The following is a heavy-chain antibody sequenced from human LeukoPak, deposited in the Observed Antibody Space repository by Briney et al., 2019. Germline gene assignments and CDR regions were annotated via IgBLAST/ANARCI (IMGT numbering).Heavy chain of an antibody. CDR1: GFTFSSYG. J-gene: IGHJ4*02. CDR3: ARSPHYYDSSGANDY. Sequence: PGGSLRLSCAASGFTFSSYGMHWVRQAPGKGLEWVAFIRYDGSNKYYADSVKGRFTISRDNSKNTLYLQMNSLRAEDTAVYYCARSPHYYDSSGANDYWGQGTLVTVSS. CDR2: IRYDGSNK. D-gene: IGHD3-22*01. V-gene: IGHV3-30*02.